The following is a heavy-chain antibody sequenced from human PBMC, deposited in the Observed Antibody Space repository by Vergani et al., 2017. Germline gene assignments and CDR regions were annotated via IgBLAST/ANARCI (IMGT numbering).Heavy chain of an antibody. CDR1: GGSFSGYY. D-gene: IGHD3-10*01. J-gene: IGHJ5*02. CDR3: ARGSNYGSSSLNXFDP. V-gene: IGHV4-34*01. CDR2: INHSGST. Sequence: QVQLQQWGAGLLKPSETLSLTCAVYGGSFSGYYWSWIRQPPGKGLEWSGEINHSGSTNYNPSLKSRVTISVDTSKNQFSLTLSSVTAADTAVYYCARGSNYGSSSLNXFDPWGQGTLVTVSA.